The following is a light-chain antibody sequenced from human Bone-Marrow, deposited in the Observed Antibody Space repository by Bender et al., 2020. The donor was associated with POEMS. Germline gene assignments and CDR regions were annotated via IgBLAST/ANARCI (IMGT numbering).Light chain of an antibody. V-gene: IGLV3-21*02. J-gene: IGLJ2*01. CDR1: NIGSKS. Sequence: SYVLTQPPSVSVAPGQTARITCGGNNIGSKSVHWYQQRPGQAPVLVVYDDRGRPSGIPERFSGSNSVSTATLTINSVEAGDEAAYYCQVWDDTRDATVIFGGGTKLTVL. CDR2: DDR. CDR3: QVWDDTRDATVI.